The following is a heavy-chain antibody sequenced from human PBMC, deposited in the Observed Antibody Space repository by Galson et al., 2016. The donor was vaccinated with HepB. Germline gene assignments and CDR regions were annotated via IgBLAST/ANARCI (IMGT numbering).Heavy chain of an antibody. J-gene: IGHJ4*02. D-gene: IGHD5-24*01. CDR3: ARAAHVKGIEMWSHFDY. CDR2: IYYSGNS. Sequence: TLSLTCSVSGGSINSGAYSWSWIRQHPGKGLEWIGYIYYSGNSYHNPSLKSRVTISVDRSENEFSLKVSSVTAADTAIYYCARAAHVKGIEMWSHFDYWGQGILVTVSP. V-gene: IGHV4-31*03. CDR1: GGSINSGAYS.